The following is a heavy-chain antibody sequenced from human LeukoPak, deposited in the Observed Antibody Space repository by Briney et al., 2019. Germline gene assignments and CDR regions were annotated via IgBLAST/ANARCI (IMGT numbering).Heavy chain of an antibody. Sequence: PGGSLRLSCAASGFTFSSYWMSWVRQAPGTGLEWVANIEQDGSEKYYVDSVKGRFTISRDNAKNSLYLQMNSLRAEDTAVYYCAREDQPDYYDSSGYYFGYWGQGTLVTVSS. CDR3: AREDQPDYYDSSGYYFGY. V-gene: IGHV3-7*01. CDR1: GFTFSSYW. J-gene: IGHJ4*02. CDR2: IEQDGSEK. D-gene: IGHD3-22*01.